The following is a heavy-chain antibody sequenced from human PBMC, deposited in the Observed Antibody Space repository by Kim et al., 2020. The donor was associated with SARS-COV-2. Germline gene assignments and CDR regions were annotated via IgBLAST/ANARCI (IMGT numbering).Heavy chain of an antibody. CDR2: ITDSGSST. Sequence: GGSLRLSCVASGFTFSNYAMHWVRQAPGKGLEWVSVITDSGSSTYYADSVKGRFIISRDNSKNTVYLQMNSLRAEDTAIYYCAEEDNYSDYFDYWVDSTLVTVSS. CDR3: AEEDNYSDYFDY. CDR1: GFTFSNYA. V-gene: IGHV3-23*01. J-gene: IGHJ4*01. D-gene: IGHD1-26*01.